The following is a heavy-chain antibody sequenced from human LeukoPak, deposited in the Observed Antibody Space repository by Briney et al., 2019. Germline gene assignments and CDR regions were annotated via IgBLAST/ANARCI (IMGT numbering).Heavy chain of an antibody. CDR3: ARESDYGDYGAFGI. D-gene: IGHD4-17*01. CDR1: GGSISSYY. Sequence: SETLSLTCTVSGGSISSYYWSWIRQPPGKGLEWIGYIYYSGSTNYNPSLKSRVTISVDTSKNQFSLKLSSVTAADTAVYYCARESDYGDYGAFGIWGQGTMVTVSS. J-gene: IGHJ3*02. CDR2: IYYSGST. V-gene: IGHV4-59*01.